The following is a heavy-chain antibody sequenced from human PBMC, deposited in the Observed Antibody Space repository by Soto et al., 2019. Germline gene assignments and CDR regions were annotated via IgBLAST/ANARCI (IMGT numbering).Heavy chain of an antibody. CDR2: IYHSGST. Sequence: QVQLQESGPGLVKPSGTLSLTCAVSGGSISSSNWWSWVRQPPGKGLEWIGEIYHSGSTNYNPSLKSRVTIAVDKSKNQCALKLSSVTAADTAVYYWARDQGIAVAGINWFDPWGQGTLVTVSS. CDR3: ARDQGIAVAGINWFDP. V-gene: IGHV4-4*02. D-gene: IGHD6-19*01. CDR1: GGSISSSNW. J-gene: IGHJ5*02.